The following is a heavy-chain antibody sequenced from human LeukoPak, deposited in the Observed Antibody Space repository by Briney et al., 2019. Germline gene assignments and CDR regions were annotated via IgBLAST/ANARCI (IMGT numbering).Heavy chain of an antibody. V-gene: IGHV3-23*01. CDR3: AKSPQGPRWDLAC. Sequence: PGGSLRLSCAASGFTFSSNAMSWARQAPGKGLEWVSGLGDNGETAHAESVRGRFAISRDKSTNTLYLQMNSLRAEDTAVYYCAKSPQGPRWDLACWGQGTLVTVSS. J-gene: IGHJ4*02. CDR2: LGDNGETA. D-gene: IGHD4-23*01. CDR1: GFTFSSNA.